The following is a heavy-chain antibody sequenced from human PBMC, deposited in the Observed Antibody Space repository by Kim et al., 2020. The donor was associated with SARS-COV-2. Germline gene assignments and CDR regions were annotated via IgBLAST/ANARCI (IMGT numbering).Heavy chain of an antibody. D-gene: IGHD3-16*01. Sequence: SETLSLTCTFDAGSLSRYYWTWIRQPPGKGLEWIGEISQAGNTDYNPSLKNRITISIDTSKNQCSLKLTSMTAADTAVYYCATSCFHGGIDPWCRGNLVTVSS. CDR1: AGSLSRYY. CDR2: ISQAGNT. V-gene: IGHV4-34*01. J-gene: IGHJ5*02. CDR3: ATSCFHGGIDP.